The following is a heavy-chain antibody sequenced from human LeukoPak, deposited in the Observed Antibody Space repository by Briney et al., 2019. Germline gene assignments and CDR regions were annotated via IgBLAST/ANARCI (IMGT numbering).Heavy chain of an antibody. V-gene: IGHV4-59*12. CDR2: IYYGGST. J-gene: IGHJ4*02. D-gene: IGHD3-9*01. Sequence: SETLSLTCTVSGGSISSYYWSWMRQSPGKGLEWIGYIYYGGSTDYNPSLKSRVTISVDWSKNHFSLKLSSVTAADTAVYYCAREGDYDILTGYYFIDSWGQGTLVTVSS. CDR3: AREGDYDILTGYYFIDS. CDR1: GGSISSYY.